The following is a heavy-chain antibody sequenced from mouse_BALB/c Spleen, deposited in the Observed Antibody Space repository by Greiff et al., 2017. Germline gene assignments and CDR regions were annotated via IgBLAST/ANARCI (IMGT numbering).Heavy chain of an antibody. V-gene: IGHV5-4*02. D-gene: IGHD2-4*01. CDR3: ARGDYDDYAMDY. CDR2: ISDGGSYT. J-gene: IGHJ4*01. Sequence: EVKLVESGGGLVKPGGSLKLSCAASGFTFSDYYMYWVRQTPEKRLEWVATISDGGSYTYYPDSVKGRFTISRDNAKNNLYLQMSSLKSEDTAMYYCARGDYDDYAMDYWGQGTSVTVSS. CDR1: GFTFSDYY.